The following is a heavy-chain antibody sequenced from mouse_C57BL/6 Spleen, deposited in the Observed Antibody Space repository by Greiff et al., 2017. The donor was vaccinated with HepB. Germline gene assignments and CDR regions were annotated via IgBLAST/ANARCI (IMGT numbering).Heavy chain of an antibody. CDR2: IWSGGST. V-gene: IGHV2-2*01. CDR1: GFSLTSYG. Sequence: VHLVESGPGLVQPSQSLSITCTVSGFSLTSYGVHWVRQSPGKGLEWLGVIWSGGSTDYNAAFISRLSISKDNSKSQVFFKMNSLQADDTAIYYCATSDGYRFAYWGQGTLVTVSA. J-gene: IGHJ3*01. CDR3: ATSDGYRFAY. D-gene: IGHD2-3*01.